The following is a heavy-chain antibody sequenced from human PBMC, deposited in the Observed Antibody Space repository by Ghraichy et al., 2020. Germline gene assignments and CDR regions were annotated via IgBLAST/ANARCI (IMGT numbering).Heavy chain of an antibody. D-gene: IGHD1-26*01. V-gene: IGHV3-23*01. CDR3: AKRSGSYYDFDY. J-gene: IGHJ4*02. Sequence: GGSLRLSCAVSGFNFKNYAMSWVRQAPGKGMEWVSVISGSGDATFYADSVEGRFTISRDNSNNTLYLQMNGLRAEDTAVYYCAKRSGSYYDFDYSGQGNLVTVSS. CDR2: ISGSGDAT. CDR1: GFNFKNYA.